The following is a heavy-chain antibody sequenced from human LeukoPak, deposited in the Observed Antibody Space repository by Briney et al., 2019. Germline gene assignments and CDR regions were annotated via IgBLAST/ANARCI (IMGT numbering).Heavy chain of an antibody. D-gene: IGHD3-10*01. CDR3: AREGWFGELYDY. CDR1: RFTFSDYY. Sequence: GGSLRLSCAASRFTFSDYYMSWIRQAPGKGLEWVSYISSSGSTIYYADPVKGRFTISRDNAKNSLYLQMNSLRAEDTAVYYCAREGWFGELYDYWGQGTLVTVSS. V-gene: IGHV3-11*01. CDR2: ISSSGSTI. J-gene: IGHJ4*02.